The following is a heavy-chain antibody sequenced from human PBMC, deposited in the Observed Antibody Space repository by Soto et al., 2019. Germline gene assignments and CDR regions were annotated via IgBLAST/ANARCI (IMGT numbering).Heavy chain of an antibody. CDR1: GGSISSYY. D-gene: IGHD3-22*01. J-gene: IGHJ4*02. V-gene: IGHV4-59*01. CDR3: ARHYYDSSGYYLGVFDY. Sequence: SETLSLTCTGSGGSISSYYWSWIRQLPGKGLEWIGYIYYSGSTNYNPSLKSRVTISVDTSKNQFSLKLSSVTAADTAVYYCARHYYDSSGYYLGVFDYWGQGTLVTVSS. CDR2: IYYSGST.